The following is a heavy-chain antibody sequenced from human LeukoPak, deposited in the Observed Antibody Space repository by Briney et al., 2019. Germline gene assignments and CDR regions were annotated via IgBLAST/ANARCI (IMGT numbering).Heavy chain of an antibody. D-gene: IGHD6-13*01. Sequence: PGGSLRLSCAASGFTFSSYSMNWVRQAPGKGLEWVSSISSSSSYIYYADSVKGRFTISRDNAKNSLYLQMNSLRAEDTAVYYCARDQGPIAAAGTQGDYWGQGTLVTVSS. J-gene: IGHJ4*02. V-gene: IGHV3-21*01. CDR2: ISSSSSYI. CDR1: GFTFSSYS. CDR3: ARDQGPIAAAGTQGDY.